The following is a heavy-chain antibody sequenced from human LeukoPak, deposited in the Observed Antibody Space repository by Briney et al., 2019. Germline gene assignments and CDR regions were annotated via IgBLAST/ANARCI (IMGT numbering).Heavy chain of an antibody. V-gene: IGHV3-30-3*01. Sequence: GGSLRLSCAASGFTFSSYAMHWVRQAPGKGLEWVAVISYDGSNKYYADSVKGRFTISRDNSKNTLYLQMNSLRAEDTAVYYCAKDLYSGSYWANFDYWGQGTLVTVSS. J-gene: IGHJ4*02. CDR1: GFTFSSYA. D-gene: IGHD1-26*01. CDR2: ISYDGSNK. CDR3: AKDLYSGSYWANFDY.